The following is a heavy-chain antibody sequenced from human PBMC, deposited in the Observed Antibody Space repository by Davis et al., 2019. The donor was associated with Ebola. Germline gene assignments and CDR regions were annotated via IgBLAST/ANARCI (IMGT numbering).Heavy chain of an antibody. CDR2: INPSGGST. Sequence: ASVKVSCKASGYTFTSYYMHWVRQAPGQGLEWMGIINPSGGSTSYAQKFQGRVTMTRDTSTSTVYMELSSLRSEDTAVYYCARDRADIVVVVAATGGAFDIWGQGTMVTVSS. J-gene: IGHJ3*02. CDR1: GYTFTSYY. CDR3: ARDRADIVVVVAATGGAFDI. V-gene: IGHV1-46*01. D-gene: IGHD2-15*01.